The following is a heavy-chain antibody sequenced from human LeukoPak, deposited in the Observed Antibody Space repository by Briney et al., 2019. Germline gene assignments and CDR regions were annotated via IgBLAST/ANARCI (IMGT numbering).Heavy chain of an antibody. J-gene: IGHJ4*02. V-gene: IGHV3-53*01. CDR1: GFTVSSNY. Sequence: PGGSLRLSCAASGFTVSSNYMGWVRQAPGKGLEWVSVIYSSGSTYYADSVRGRFTISRDNSKNTLYLQMNSLGAEDTAVYYCARVSYYDSSGYYFLSYVDYWGQGTLVTVSS. CDR2: IYSSGST. D-gene: IGHD3-22*01. CDR3: ARVSYYDSSGYYFLSYVDY.